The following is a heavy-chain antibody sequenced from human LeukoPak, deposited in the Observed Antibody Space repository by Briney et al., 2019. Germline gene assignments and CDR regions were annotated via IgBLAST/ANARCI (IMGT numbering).Heavy chain of an antibody. CDR2: IRYDGSNK. Sequence: GSLRLSCAASGFTFSSYGMHWVRQAPGKGLEWVAFIRYDGSNKYYADSVKGRFTISRDNSKNTLYLQMNSLRAEDTAVYYCARAHYCSSTSCYLPPDYWGQGTLVTVSS. CDR1: GFTFSSYG. V-gene: IGHV3-30*02. J-gene: IGHJ4*02. CDR3: ARAHYCSSTSCYLPPDY. D-gene: IGHD2-2*01.